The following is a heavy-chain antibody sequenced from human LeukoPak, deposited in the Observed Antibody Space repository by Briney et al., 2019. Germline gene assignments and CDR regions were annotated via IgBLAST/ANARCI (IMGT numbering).Heavy chain of an antibody. CDR3: ARDPVAYSSSWFPGWFDP. J-gene: IGHJ5*02. CDR2: INPNSGGT. CDR1: GYTFTSYY. Sequence: GASVEVSCKASGYTFTSYYMHWVRQAPGQGLEWMGWINPNSGGTNYAQKFQGRVTMTRDTSISTAYMELSRLRSDDTAVYYCARDPVAYSSSWFPGWFDPWGQGTLVTVSS. D-gene: IGHD6-13*01. V-gene: IGHV1-2*02.